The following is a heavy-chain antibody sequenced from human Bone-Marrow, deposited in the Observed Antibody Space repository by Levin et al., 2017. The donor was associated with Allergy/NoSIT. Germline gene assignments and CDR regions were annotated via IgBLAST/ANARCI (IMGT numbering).Heavy chain of an antibody. J-gene: IGHJ4*02. D-gene: IGHD5-12*01. V-gene: IGHV3-23*01. CDR2: ISGSGGST. CDR3: AKFTSGYDPKSSFDY. CDR1: GFTFSSYA. Sequence: GESLKISCAASGFTFSSYAMSWVRQAPGKGLEWVSAISGSGGSTYYADSVKGRFTISRDNSKNTLYLQMNSLRAEDTAVYYCAKFTSGYDPKSSFDYWGQGTLVTVPS.